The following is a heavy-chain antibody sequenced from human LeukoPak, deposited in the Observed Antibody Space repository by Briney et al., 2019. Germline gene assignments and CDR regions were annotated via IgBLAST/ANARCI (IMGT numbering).Heavy chain of an antibody. Sequence: SETLSLTCTVSGGSISSSSDYWGWIRQPPGKGLEWIGSIYYSGSTYYNPSLKSRVTISVDTSKNQFSLKLSSVTAADTAVYSCARHSFSSGWKSFDYWGQGTLVTVSS. D-gene: IGHD6-19*01. CDR3: ARHSFSSGWKSFDY. V-gene: IGHV4-39*01. CDR1: GGSISSSSDY. J-gene: IGHJ4*02. CDR2: IYYSGST.